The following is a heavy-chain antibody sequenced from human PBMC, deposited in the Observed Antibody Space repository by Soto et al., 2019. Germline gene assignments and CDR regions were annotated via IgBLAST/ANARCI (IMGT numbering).Heavy chain of an antibody. Sequence: ESGGGLVQPGGSLRLSCAASGFTFSSYSMNWVRQAPGKGLEWVSYISSSSSTIYYADSVKGRFTISRDNAKNSLYLQMNSLRDEDTAVYYCARDSLNYYDSSGPLDYWGQGTLVTVSS. CDR3: ARDSLNYYDSSGPLDY. D-gene: IGHD3-22*01. CDR1: GFTFSSYS. V-gene: IGHV3-48*02. CDR2: ISSSSSTI. J-gene: IGHJ4*02.